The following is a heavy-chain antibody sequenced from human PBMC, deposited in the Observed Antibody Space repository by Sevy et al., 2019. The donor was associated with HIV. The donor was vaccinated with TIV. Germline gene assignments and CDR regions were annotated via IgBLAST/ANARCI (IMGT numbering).Heavy chain of an antibody. CDR1: GGTFSSYA. J-gene: IGHJ4*02. D-gene: IGHD3-22*01. V-gene: IGHV1-69*13. CDR3: ARALYYYDSSGYYLGY. CDR2: IIPIFGTA. Sequence: ASVKVSCKASGGTFSSYAISWVRQAPGQGLEWMGGIIPIFGTANYAQKFQGRVTITADESTSTAYMELSSLRSEDTAVYYCARALYYYDSSGYYLGYWGQGTLVTVSS.